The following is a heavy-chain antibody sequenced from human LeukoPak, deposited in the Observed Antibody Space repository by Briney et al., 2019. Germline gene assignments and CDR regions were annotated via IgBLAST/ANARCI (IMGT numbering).Heavy chain of an antibody. CDR2: IYYRGST. D-gene: IGHD6-19*01. J-gene: IGHJ6*02. CDR1: GGSVTSDY. Sequence: SETLSLTCSVSGGSVTSDYWSWVRQSPGKGRECSGYIYYRGSTNYNPSLKSRAPISVDTSKNQISLRLRSVTAADTAVYYCARDDYSSAWSESGNFPYCQYNGMDVWGQGTTVIASS. V-gene: IGHV4-59*02. CDR3: ARDDYSSAWSESGNFPYCQYNGMDV.